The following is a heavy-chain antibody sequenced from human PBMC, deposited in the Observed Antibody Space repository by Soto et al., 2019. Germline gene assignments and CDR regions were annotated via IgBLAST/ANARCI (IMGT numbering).Heavy chain of an antibody. CDR2: INHSGST. Sequence: ETLSLTCAVYGGSFSGYYWSWIRQPPGKGLEWIGEINHSGSTNYNPSLKSRVTISVDTSKNQFSLKLSSVTAADTAVYYCARVGRGSYGKTHYYYGMDVWGQGTTVTVSS. D-gene: IGHD1-26*01. J-gene: IGHJ6*02. CDR1: GGSFSGYY. V-gene: IGHV4-34*01. CDR3: ARVGRGSYGKTHYYYGMDV.